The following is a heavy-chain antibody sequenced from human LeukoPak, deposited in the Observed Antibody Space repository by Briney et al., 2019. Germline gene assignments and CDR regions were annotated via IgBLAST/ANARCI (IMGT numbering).Heavy chain of an antibody. Sequence: SETLSRTCTVSGGSISSSSYYWGWIRQPPGKGLEWIGSIYYSGSTYYNPSLKSRVTISVDTSKNQFSLKLSSVTAADTAVYYCARDYYDSSGYPVYIDYWGQGTLVTVSS. V-gene: IGHV4-39*01. J-gene: IGHJ4*02. CDR3: ARDYYDSSGYPVYIDY. CDR2: IYYSGST. D-gene: IGHD3-22*01. CDR1: GGSISSSSYY.